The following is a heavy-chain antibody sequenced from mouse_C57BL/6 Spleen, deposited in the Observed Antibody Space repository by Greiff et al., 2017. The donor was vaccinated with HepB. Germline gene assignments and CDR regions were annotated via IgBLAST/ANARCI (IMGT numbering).Heavy chain of an antibody. CDR2: SRNKANDYTT. Sequence: EVKLMESGGGLVQSGRSLRLSCATSGFTFSDFYMEWVRQAPVKGLEWIAASRNKANDYTTEYSASVKGRFIVSRDTSQSILYLQMNALRAEDTAIYYCARDGRAMDYWGQGTSVTVSS. J-gene: IGHJ4*01. V-gene: IGHV7-1*01. CDR1: GFTFSDFY. CDR3: ARDGRAMDY.